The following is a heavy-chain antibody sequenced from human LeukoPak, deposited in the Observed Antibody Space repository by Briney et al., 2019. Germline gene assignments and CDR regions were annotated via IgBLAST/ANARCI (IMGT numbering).Heavy chain of an antibody. CDR3: GRDIGAAIGH. CDR1: GDSVSSYSAG. D-gene: IGHD6-13*01. V-gene: IGHV6-1*01. CDR2: TYYRSKWYN. J-gene: IGHJ4*02. Sequence: SQTLSLTCALSGDSVSSYSAGWNWIGQSPSRGLEWLGRTYYRSKWYNEYALSVRSRITISPDTSKNQVSLQLNSVTPDDTAFYYCGRDIGAAIGHWGQGTLVTVSS.